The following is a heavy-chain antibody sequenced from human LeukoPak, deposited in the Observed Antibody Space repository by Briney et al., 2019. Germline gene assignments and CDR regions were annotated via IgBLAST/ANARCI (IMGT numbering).Heavy chain of an antibody. V-gene: IGHV3-30*04. D-gene: IGHD6-19*01. CDR1: GFTFSSYA. CDR2: ISYDGSYK. J-gene: IGHJ4*02. Sequence: GGSLRLSCAASGFTFSSYAMHWVRQAPGKGLGWVAVISYDGSYKHYADSVKGRFTISRDNSKNTLYLQMNSLRAEDTAVYYCARARSSGWSDPGYFDYWGQGTLVTVSS. CDR3: ARARSSGWSDPGYFDY.